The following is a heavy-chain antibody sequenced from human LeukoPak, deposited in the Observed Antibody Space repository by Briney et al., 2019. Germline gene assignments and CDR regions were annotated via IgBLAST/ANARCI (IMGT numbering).Heavy chain of an antibody. CDR2: IYSGGST. Sequence: GGSLRLFCAASGFTVSSNYMSWVRQAPGKGLEWVSVIYSGGSTYYADSVKGRFTISRDNSKNTLYLQMNSLRAEDTAVYYCARHKGHNYYMDVWGKGTTVTVSS. CDR3: ARHKGHNYYMDV. V-gene: IGHV3-53*01. CDR1: GFTVSSNY. D-gene: IGHD2-21*01. J-gene: IGHJ6*03.